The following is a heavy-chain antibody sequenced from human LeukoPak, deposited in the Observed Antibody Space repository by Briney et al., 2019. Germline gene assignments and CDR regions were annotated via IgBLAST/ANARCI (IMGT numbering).Heavy chain of an antibody. D-gene: IGHD5-18*01. V-gene: IGHV3-23*01. Sequence: GGTLRLSCAASGFTFSIYGMSWVRQAPGKGLEWVSTISGSGLNTYYADSVKGRFTISRDNSKNTLYLQMNSLRAEDTAVYYCARGYSYGLDWGQGTLVTVSS. CDR1: GFTFSIYG. CDR2: ISGSGLNT. CDR3: ARGYSYGLD. J-gene: IGHJ4*02.